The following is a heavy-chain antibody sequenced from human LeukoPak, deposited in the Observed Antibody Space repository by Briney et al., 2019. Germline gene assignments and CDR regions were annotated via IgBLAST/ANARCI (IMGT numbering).Heavy chain of an antibody. D-gene: IGHD3-22*01. CDR1: GYTFTGYY. J-gene: IGHJ5*02. CDR3: ARCGGLRVIRNNNWFDP. Sequence: GASVKVSCKASGYTFTGYYMHWVRQAPGRGLEWMGWINPNSGGKNYAQKFEGRVTMTRDTSISTAYMELSRLRSDDTAVYYCARCGGLRVIRNNNWFDPWGQGTLVTVSS. CDR2: INPNSGGK. V-gene: IGHV1-2*02.